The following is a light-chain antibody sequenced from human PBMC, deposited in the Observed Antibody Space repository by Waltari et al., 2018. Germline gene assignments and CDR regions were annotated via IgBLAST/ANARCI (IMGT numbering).Light chain of an antibody. J-gene: IGKJ2*01. V-gene: IGKV3-15*01. CDR2: GAS. CDR1: RNISSN. CDR3: QYNNWPYT. Sequence: EIVMTQSPGTLSVSPGESVTLSCRASRNISSNLAWYQQKSGRSPRLLLYGASTRATGVPARFSGSGYGTEFPLTISSLQSEDFAIYYCQYNNWPYTFGLGTKLQIK.